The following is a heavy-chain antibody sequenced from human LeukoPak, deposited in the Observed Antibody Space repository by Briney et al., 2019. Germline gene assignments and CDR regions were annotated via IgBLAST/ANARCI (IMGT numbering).Heavy chain of an antibody. CDR3: TRTRDYYGSGRFFDY. D-gene: IGHD3-10*01. CDR2: ISGSGGST. CDR1: GFTFSSYG. V-gene: IGHV3-23*01. J-gene: IGHJ4*02. Sequence: PGGSLRLSCAASGFTFSSYGMSWVRQAPGKGLEWVSAISGSGGSTYYTDSVKGRFIISRDNSKNTLYLQMNSLKTEDTAVHYCTRTRDYYGSGRFFDYWGQGTLVTVSS.